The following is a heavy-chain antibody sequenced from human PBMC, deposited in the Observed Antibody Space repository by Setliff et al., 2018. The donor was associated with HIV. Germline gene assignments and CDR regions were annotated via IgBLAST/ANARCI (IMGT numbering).Heavy chain of an antibody. D-gene: IGHD6-19*01. CDR2: ISYSGST. J-gene: IGHJ4*02. CDR1: GGSISSFF. Sequence: SETLSLTCTVSGGSISSFFWSWIRQPPGKGLEWIGHISYSGSTNYNPSLKSRVTISVDTSKNQFSLKLTSVTAADTAVYYWARQGAVTGHSFDYWGQGALVTVSS. V-gene: IGHV4-59*08. CDR3: ARQGAVTGHSFDY.